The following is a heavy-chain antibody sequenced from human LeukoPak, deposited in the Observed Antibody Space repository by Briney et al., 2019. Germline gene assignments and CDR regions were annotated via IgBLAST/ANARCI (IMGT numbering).Heavy chain of an antibody. D-gene: IGHD2-15*01. CDR1: GYTFTSYD. CDR3: ARMIVVVVAATYYYGMDV. CDR2: MNPNSGNT. Sequence: ASVTVSCKASGYTFTSYDINWVRQAPGQGLEWMGWMNPNSGNTGYAQKFQGRVTMTRNTSISTAYMELSSLRSEDTAVYYCARMIVVVVAATYYYGMDVWGQGTTVTVSS. J-gene: IGHJ6*02. V-gene: IGHV1-8*01.